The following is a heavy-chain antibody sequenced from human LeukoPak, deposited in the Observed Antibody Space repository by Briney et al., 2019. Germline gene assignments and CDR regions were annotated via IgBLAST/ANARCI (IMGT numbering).Heavy chain of an antibody. CDR3: ARDNRGAYYDSSSY. CDR1: GFTFSDYS. D-gene: IGHD3-22*01. V-gene: IGHV3-7*01. CDR2: IKRDGSGK. Sequence: PGRSLRLSCAASGFTFSDYSMSWVRQAPGKGLEWVASIKRDGSGKGYVDSVKGRFTISRDNAKNSLYLQMNSLRAEDTAVYYCARDNRGAYYDSSSYWGQGALVTVSS. J-gene: IGHJ4*02.